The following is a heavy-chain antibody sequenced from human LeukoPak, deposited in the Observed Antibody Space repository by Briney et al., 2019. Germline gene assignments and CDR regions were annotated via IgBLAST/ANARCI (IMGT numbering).Heavy chain of an antibody. CDR1: GFTFSNAW. V-gene: IGHV3-21*01. D-gene: IGHD4-17*01. CDR2: ITSSGTYT. J-gene: IGHJ4*02. CDR3: ARGSKSYGDYIRSRIHYFDY. Sequence: GGSLRLSCAASGFTFSNAWMNWVRQAPGKAMEWVSSITSSGTYTFYADSVKGRFTISRDNAKNSLYLQMDSLGPEDTAVYYCARGSKSYGDYIRSRIHYFDYWGQGTLVTVSS.